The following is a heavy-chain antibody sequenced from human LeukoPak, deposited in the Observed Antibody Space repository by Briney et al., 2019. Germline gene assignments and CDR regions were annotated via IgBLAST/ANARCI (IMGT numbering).Heavy chain of an antibody. J-gene: IGHJ4*02. CDR1: GFTFSDYY. D-gene: IGHD3-16*01. CDR2: ISSSSSYT. Sequence: PGGSLRLSCAASGFTFSDYYMSWIRQAPGKGLEWVSYISSSSSYTNYADSVKGRFTISRDNSKNTLYLQMSSLRAEDTAVYYCARGLRGAITEPLDYWGQGTLVTVSS. CDR3: ARGLRGAITEPLDY. V-gene: IGHV3-11*06.